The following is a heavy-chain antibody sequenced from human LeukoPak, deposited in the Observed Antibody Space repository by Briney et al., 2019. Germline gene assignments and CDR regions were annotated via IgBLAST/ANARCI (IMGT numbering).Heavy chain of an antibody. CDR1: GFTFDDYA. V-gene: IGHV3-9*01. CDR2: ISWNSGST. Sequence: GGSLRLSCAASGFTFDDYAMHWVRQAPGKGLEWVSGISWNSGSTGYADSVKGRFTISRDNAKNSLYLQMNSLRAEDTALYYCAKRDYYYGMDVWGQGTTVTVSS. CDR3: AKRDYYYGMDV. J-gene: IGHJ6*02.